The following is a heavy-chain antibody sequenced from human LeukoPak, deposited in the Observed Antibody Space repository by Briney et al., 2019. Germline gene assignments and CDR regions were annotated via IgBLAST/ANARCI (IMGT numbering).Heavy chain of an antibody. D-gene: IGHD6-19*01. CDR3: ARNERYSSGWYPSGYYYMDV. CDR2: INPNSGGT. V-gene: IGHV1-2*02. Sequence: ASVKVSCKASGYTFTGYYMHWVRQAPGQGLEWMGWINPNSGGTNYAQKFQGRVTMTRDTSISTAYVELSRLRSDDTAVYYCARNERYSSGWYPSGYYYMDVWGKGTTVTVSS. CDR1: GYTFTGYY. J-gene: IGHJ6*03.